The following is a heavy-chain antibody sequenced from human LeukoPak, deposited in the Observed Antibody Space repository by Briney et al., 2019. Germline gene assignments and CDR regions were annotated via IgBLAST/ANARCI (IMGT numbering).Heavy chain of an antibody. D-gene: IGHD2-15*01. Sequence: GGSLRLSCAASGFIFSSYTMNWVRQAPRKGLEWGSSISDDTTYEYYADSVKGRFTISRDNAKKSLYLQMSSLRAEDTAVYYCARTYCSGGSCYSYFDDWGQGTLVTVSS. CDR2: ISDDTTYE. J-gene: IGHJ4*02. CDR1: GFIFSSYT. CDR3: ARTYCSGGSCYSYFDD. V-gene: IGHV3-21*01.